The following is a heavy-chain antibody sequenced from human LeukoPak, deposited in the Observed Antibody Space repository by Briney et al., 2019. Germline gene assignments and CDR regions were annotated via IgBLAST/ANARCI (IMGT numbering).Heavy chain of an antibody. Sequence: GGSLRLSCAASGFTFSSYWMSWVRQAPGKGLEWVANIKQDGSEKYYVDSVKGRFTISRDNAKNSLYLQMNGLRDEDTAVYHCARSRSGNYFDYWGQGTLVSVSS. CDR3: ARSRSGNYFDY. D-gene: IGHD1-26*01. CDR2: IKQDGSEK. J-gene: IGHJ4*02. V-gene: IGHV3-7*01. CDR1: GFTFSSYW.